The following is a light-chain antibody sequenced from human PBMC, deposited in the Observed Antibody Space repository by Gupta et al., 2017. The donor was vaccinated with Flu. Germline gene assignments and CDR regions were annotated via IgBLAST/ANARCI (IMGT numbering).Light chain of an antibody. J-gene: IGLJ1*01. V-gene: IGLV1-44*01. CDR3: AAWDDSLNGHYV. Sequence: VTISCSGSSSNIGSNTVNWYQQVPGTAPKLLSYGNNQRPSGVPDRFSGSKSGTSASLAISGLQSEDEADYYCAAWDDSLNGHYVFGTGTKVTVL. CDR2: GNN. CDR1: SSNIGSNT.